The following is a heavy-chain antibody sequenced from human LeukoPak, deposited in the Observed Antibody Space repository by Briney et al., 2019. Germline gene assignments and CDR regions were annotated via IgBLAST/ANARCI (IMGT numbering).Heavy chain of an antibody. CDR3: ATRDQSRTTAVPPDF. D-gene: IGHD1-1*01. V-gene: IGHV4-34*01. CDR2: INHSGST. CDR1: GGSFSGYY. Sequence: TSETLSLTCAVYGGSFSGYYWSWIRQPPGKGLEWIGEINHSGSTNYNPSLKSRVTISVDTSKNQFSLKLSSVTAADTAVYYCATRDQSRTTAVPPDFWGQGILVTVSS. J-gene: IGHJ4*02.